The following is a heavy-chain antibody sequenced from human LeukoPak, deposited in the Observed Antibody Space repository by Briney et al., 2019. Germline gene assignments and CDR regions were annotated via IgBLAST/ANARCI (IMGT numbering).Heavy chain of an antibody. D-gene: IGHD1-14*01. CDR2: IYTSGNT. Sequence: SETLSLTCTVSGGSISNYYWSWIRQPSGKGLEWIGRIYTSGNTRYNPSLMSRVTMSVDTSKNQFSLKLRSVTAADTAVYYCARVGPDGSYFDYWGQGALVTVSS. CDR3: ARVGPDGSYFDY. V-gene: IGHV4-4*07. CDR1: GGSISNYY. J-gene: IGHJ4*02.